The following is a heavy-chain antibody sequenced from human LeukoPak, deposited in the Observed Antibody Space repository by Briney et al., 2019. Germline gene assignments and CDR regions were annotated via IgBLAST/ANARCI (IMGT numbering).Heavy chain of an antibody. V-gene: IGHV3-23*01. D-gene: IGHD4-17*01. CDR1: GFTLRTYG. Sequence: GGSLRLSCAASGFTLRTYGMRWVRQAPGKGLEWVSSISESGGNTFYADSVKGRFTISRDNSKNTLYLRMNSLRAEDTAVYYCAKVDHDYGDYEWDPIAFDIWGQGTMVTVSS. CDR2: ISESGGNT. J-gene: IGHJ3*02. CDR3: AKVDHDYGDYEWDPIAFDI.